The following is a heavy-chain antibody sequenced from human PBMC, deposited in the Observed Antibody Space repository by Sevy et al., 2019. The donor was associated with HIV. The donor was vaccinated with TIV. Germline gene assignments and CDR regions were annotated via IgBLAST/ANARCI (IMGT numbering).Heavy chain of an antibody. D-gene: IGHD3-22*01. CDR1: GFTFSSYS. CDR2: ISSSSSTI. CDR3: GRDGWNYYDSSGYGRDAFDI. V-gene: IGHV3-48*01. J-gene: IGHJ3*02. Sequence: GGSLRLSCAASGFTFSSYSMNWVRQAPGKGLEWVSYISSSSSTIYYADSVKGRFTISRDNAKNSLYLQMNSLRAEDKAVYYCGRDGWNYYDSSGYGRDAFDIWGQGTMVTVSS.